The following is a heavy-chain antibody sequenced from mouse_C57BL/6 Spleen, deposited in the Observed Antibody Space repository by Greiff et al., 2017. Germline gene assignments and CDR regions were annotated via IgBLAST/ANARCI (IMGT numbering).Heavy chain of an antibody. CDR2: IDPSDSYT. CDR1: GYTFISYW. J-gene: IGHJ2*01. V-gene: IGHV1-69*01. Sequence: QVQLQQPGAELVMPGASVKLSCKASGYTFISYWMHWVKQRPGQGLEWIGEIDPSDSYTNYNQKFKGKSTLTVDKSSSTAYMQLSSLTSEDSAVYYCARGSNYFDYWGQGTTLTVSS. CDR3: ARGSNYFDY. D-gene: IGHD5-1*01.